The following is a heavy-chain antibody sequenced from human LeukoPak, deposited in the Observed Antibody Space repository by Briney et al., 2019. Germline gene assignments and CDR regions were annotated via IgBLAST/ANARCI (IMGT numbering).Heavy chain of an antibody. V-gene: IGHV4-59*01. J-gene: IGHJ5*02. CDR3: ARSLHGSGKFSWFDP. CDR1: GGSISSYY. D-gene: IGHD3-10*01. CDR2: IYYSGST. Sequence: SETLSLTCTVSGGSISSYYWSWIRQSPGKGLDWIGYIYYSGSTKYNPSLKSRVTISVDTSKNQFSLRLSSVTAADTAVYYCARSLHGSGKFSWFDPWGQGTLVTVSS.